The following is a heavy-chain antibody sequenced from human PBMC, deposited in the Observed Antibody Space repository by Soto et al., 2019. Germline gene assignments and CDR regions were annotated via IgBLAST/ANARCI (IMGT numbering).Heavy chain of an antibody. CDR1: GDTFTDYY. J-gene: IGHJ4*02. CDR3: ARVGHLVVGTASLDS. V-gene: IGHV1-46*01. D-gene: IGHD2-21*02. CDR2: VNPSGGHS. Sequence: QVQLVQSGAEVKKPGASVKVSCKASGDTFTDYYIHWVRQAPGQGLDWMVTVNPSGGHSTYAQHFLGRITMPRASTTNTLYRQLTSLTSADTGVYYGARVGHLVVGTASLDSWGQRTLVSVSS.